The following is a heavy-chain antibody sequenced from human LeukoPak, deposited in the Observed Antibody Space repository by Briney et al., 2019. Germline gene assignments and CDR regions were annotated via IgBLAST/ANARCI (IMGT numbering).Heavy chain of an antibody. CDR1: GGTFSSYA. CDR2: INPNSGGT. V-gene: IGHV1-2*02. J-gene: IGHJ3*02. CDR3: ARGLGYYDSSGYYYADAFDI. D-gene: IGHD3-22*01. Sequence: GASVKVSCKASGGTFSSYAISWVRQAPGQGLEWMGWINPNSGGTNYAQKFQGRVTMTRDTSISTAYMELSRLRSDDTAVYYCARGLGYYDSSGYYYADAFDIWGQGTMVTVSS.